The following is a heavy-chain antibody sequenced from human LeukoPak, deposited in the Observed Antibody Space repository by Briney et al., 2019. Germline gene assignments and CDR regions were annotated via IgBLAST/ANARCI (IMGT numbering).Heavy chain of an antibody. CDR1: GFTFSSYA. D-gene: IGHD3-22*01. CDR3: APQTDYYDSSGPT. Sequence: PGGSLRLSCAASGFTFSSYAMSWVRQAPGKGLEWVSAISGSGGSTYYADSVKGRFTISRDNSKNTLYLQMNSLRAEDTAVYCCAPQTDYYDSSGPTGGQGTLVTVSS. J-gene: IGHJ4*02. V-gene: IGHV3-23*01. CDR2: ISGSGGST.